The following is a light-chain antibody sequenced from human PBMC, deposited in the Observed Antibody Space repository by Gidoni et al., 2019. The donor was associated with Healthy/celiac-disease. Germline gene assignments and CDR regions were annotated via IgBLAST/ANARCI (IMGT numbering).Light chain of an antibody. V-gene: IGLV1-40*01. J-gene: IGLJ1*01. CDR3: QSYDSSLSVSCV. CDR1: SSNTGAGYD. Sequence: QSVLTQPPSVSGAPGQRVTISCTGSSSNTGAGYDVHWYQQLPGTAPKLLIYGNSNRPSGVPDRFSGSKSGTSASLAITGLQAEDEADYYCQSYDSSLSVSCVFGTGTKVTVL. CDR2: GNS.